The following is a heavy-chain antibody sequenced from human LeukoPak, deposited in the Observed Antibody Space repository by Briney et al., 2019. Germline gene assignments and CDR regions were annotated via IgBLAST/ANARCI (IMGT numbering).Heavy chain of an antibody. J-gene: IGHJ4*02. CDR1: GGTFSSYA. D-gene: IGHD5-18*01. CDR2: IIPILGIA. V-gene: IGHV1-69*04. Sequence: GASVKVSCKASGGTFSSYAISWVRQAPGQGLEWMGRIIPILGIANYAQKFQGRVTITADKSTSTAYMELSSLRSEDTAVYYCARGYSYGYGRFDYWGQGTLVTVSS. CDR3: ARGYSYGYGRFDY.